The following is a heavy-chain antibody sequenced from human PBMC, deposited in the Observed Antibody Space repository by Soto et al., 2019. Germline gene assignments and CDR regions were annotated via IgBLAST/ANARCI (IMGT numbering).Heavy chain of an antibody. Sequence: SQTLSLTCAIPGDSVSSNSAGWSWVRQSPSRGLEWLGRTYYRSKWDYEDAVSVRGRITINPDTSKNQYSLQLNSVTPADTAVYCCARGEQYSGRIFDYWGQGTLVTVSS. J-gene: IGHJ4*01. CDR2: TYYRSKWDY. CDR3: ARGEQYSGRIFDY. CDR1: GDSVSSNSAG. V-gene: IGHV6-1*01. D-gene: IGHD1-26*01.